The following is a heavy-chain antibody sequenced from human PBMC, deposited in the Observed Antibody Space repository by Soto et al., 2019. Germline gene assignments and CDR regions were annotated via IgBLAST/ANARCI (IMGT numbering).Heavy chain of an antibody. Sequence: APGKGLEWVSSISSSSSYIYYADSVKGRFTISRDNAKNSLYLQMNSLGAEDTAVYYCTRRPNYYDSSGYYGYWGQGTLVTVSS. D-gene: IGHD3-22*01. CDR2: ISSSSSYI. CDR3: TRRPNYYDSSGYYGY. V-gene: IGHV3-21*01. J-gene: IGHJ4*02.